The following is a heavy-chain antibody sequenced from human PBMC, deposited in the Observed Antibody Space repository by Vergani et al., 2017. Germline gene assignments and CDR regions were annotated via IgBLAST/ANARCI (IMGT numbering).Heavy chain of an antibody. CDR1: GFTFSSYA. J-gene: IGHJ4*02. V-gene: IGHV3-23*01. D-gene: IGHD2-15*01. Sequence: EVQLLESGGGLVQPGGSLRLSCAASGFTFSSYAMSWVRQAPGKGLEWVSAISGSGGSTYYADSVKGRFTISRDNSKNTLYLHMNSLRAEDTAVYYCARERYCSGGSCSRFDYWGQGTLVTVSS. CDR2: ISGSGGST. CDR3: ARERYCSGGSCSRFDY.